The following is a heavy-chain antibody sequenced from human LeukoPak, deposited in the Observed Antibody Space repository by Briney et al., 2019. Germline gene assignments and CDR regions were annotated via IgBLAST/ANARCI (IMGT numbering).Heavy chain of an antibody. CDR3: ATYSLGGVFDI. V-gene: IGHV3-66*01. J-gene: IGHJ3*02. Sequence: PGGSLRLSCAASGFTVSSNYMSWVRQAPGQGLEWVSVIYSGGSTYYADSVKDRFTISRDNSKNTLYLQMNSLRAEDTSVYYCATYSLGGVFDIWGRGTMVTVSS. CDR2: IYSGGST. D-gene: IGHD3-10*01. CDR1: GFTVSSNY.